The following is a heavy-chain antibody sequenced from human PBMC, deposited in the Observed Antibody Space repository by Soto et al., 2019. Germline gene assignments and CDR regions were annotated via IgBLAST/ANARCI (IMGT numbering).Heavy chain of an antibody. CDR3: AREFQVNTPAFFY. J-gene: IGHJ4*02. D-gene: IGHD3-22*01. CDR2: ISPMFGAA. Sequence: QVQLVQSGAEMKKPGSSVKVSCQSSGGTFNTYAMNWVRQAPGQGPEWMGDISPMFGAANYAPKFQGRVTITADESTGTSYMQLSSLTSDDTALYFCAREFQVNTPAFFYWGQGTLVTVSS. V-gene: IGHV1-69*19. CDR1: GGTFNTYA.